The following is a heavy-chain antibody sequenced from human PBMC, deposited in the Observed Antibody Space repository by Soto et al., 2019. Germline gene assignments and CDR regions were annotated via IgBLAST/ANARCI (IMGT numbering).Heavy chain of an antibody. V-gene: IGHV3-23*01. D-gene: IGHD5-12*01. CDR1: GFTFSSSG. CDR2: ITDSGGST. Sequence: GWSLSLSYAASGFTFSSSGMSWVRQAPGKGLEWVSGITDSGGSTYYVDSVKGRFTISRDNSKNTLSLEMNSLRAEDTAVYYCAKDSGWLHYYWGQGTLVTVYS. J-gene: IGHJ4*02. CDR3: AKDSGWLHYY.